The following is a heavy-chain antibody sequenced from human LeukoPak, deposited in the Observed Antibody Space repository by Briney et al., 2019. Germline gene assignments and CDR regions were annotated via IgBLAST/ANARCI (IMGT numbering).Heavy chain of an antibody. CDR3: AKDPRLSSSWYRDYYYGMDV. CDR1: GFTFSSYG. Sequence: GGSLRLSCAASGFTFSSYGMHWVRQAPGKGLEWVAVVSYHGSNKYYADSVKGRFTISRDNSKNTLYLQMNSLRAEDTAVYYCAKDPRLSSSWYRDYYYGMDVWGQGTTVTVSS. D-gene: IGHD6-13*01. V-gene: IGHV3-30*18. J-gene: IGHJ6*02. CDR2: VSYHGSNK.